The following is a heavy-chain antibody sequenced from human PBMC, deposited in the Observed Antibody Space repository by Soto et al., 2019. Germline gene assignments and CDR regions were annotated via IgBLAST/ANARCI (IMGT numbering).Heavy chain of an antibody. CDR1: GGTFSSYT. CDR2: IIPILGIA. V-gene: IGHV1-69*08. Sequence: QVQLVQSGAEVKKPGSSVKVSCKASGGTFSSYTISWVRQAPGQGLEWMGRIIPILGIANYAQKFQGRVTITADKSTSTAYMELSSLRSEYTAVYYCAREGERWYLYYYGMDVWGQGTTVTVSS. D-gene: IGHD6-13*01. J-gene: IGHJ6*02. CDR3: AREGERWYLYYYGMDV.